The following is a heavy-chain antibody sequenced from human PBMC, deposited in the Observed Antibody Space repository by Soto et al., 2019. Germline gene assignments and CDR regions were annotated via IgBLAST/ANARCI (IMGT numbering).Heavy chain of an antibody. CDR1: GFSLNSGSY. J-gene: IGHJ4*01. CDR2: IYHGGTT. Sequence: SDTLFPTCTVSGFSLNSGSYWAWIRQPPGKGPEWIASIYHGGTTFYNPSLKSRITISVDTSNNQLSLKLTSVTAADTAVYYCARVHVMVVAGSTFDYWGHGTLVTVSS. D-gene: IGHD6-19*01. V-gene: IGHV4-38-2*02. CDR3: ARVHVMVVAGSTFDY.